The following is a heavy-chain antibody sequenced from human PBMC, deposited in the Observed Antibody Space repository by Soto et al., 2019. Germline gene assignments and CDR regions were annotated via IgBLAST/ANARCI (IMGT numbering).Heavy chain of an antibody. CDR2: ISTSSAII. V-gene: IGHV3-48*02. D-gene: IGHD3-10*01. J-gene: IGHJ4*02. CDR3: ARAEGPYGSGNYYPRYYFDS. Sequence: GGSLRLSCAASGFSFSSYSMTWVRQSPGKGLEWISYISTSSAIIYYADSVRGRFAISRDNAKDSLYLQMHSLRDEETAVYYCARAEGPYGSGNYYPRYYFDSWGQGTLVTVSS. CDR1: GFSFSSYS.